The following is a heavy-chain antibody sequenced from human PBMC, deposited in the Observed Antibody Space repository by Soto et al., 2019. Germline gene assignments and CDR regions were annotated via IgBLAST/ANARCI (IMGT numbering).Heavy chain of an antibody. CDR3: AKLPGPYCSGGSCSNWFDP. V-gene: IGHV3-23*01. Sequence: GGSLRLSCAASGFTFSSYAMSWVRQAPGKGLEWVSAISGSGGSTYYADSVKGRFTISRDNSKNTLYLQMNSLRAEDTAVYYCAKLPGPYCSGGSCSNWFDPWGQGTLVTSPQ. D-gene: IGHD2-15*01. CDR2: ISGSGGST. J-gene: IGHJ5*02. CDR1: GFTFSSYA.